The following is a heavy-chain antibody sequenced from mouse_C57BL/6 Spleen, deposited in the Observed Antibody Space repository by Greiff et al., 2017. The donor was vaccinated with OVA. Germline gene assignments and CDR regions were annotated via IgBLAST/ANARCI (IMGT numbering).Heavy chain of an antibody. D-gene: IGHD2-1*01. CDR3: AKLNGGNGNYPNRDDY. J-gene: IGHJ2*01. CDR2: LDPEDGET. V-gene: IGHV14-2*01. Sequence: EVQLQQSGAELVKPGASVKLSCTASGFTITDYYMHWVKQRTEQGLEWIGRLDPEDGETNYDPKFPGKATITAATSSNPASLQLSSLTSADTAVYYSAKLNGGNGNYPNRDDYRGKGTTLTVSS. CDR1: GFTITDYY.